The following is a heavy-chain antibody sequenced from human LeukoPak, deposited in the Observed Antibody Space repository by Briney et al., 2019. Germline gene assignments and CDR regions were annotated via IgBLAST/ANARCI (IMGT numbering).Heavy chain of an antibody. Sequence: PGASLRLSCAASGFTFSSYAMSWVRQAPGKGLELVSGIGGSGGSTYYADSVKGRFTISRDNSKNTLYLQMNSLRAEDTAVYYCAKTRAYYYDSSGYPDYWGQGTLVTVSS. CDR3: AKTRAYYYDSSGYPDY. J-gene: IGHJ4*02. V-gene: IGHV3-23*01. D-gene: IGHD3-22*01. CDR2: IGGSGGST. CDR1: GFTFSSYA.